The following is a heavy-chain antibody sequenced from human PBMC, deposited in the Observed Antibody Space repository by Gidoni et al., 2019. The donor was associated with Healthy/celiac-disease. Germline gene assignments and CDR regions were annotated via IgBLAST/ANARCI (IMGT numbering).Heavy chain of an antibody. CDR2: ISGSGGNT. CDR3: AKNYTMIVYYFDY. Sequence: EVQLLASGGGLVQPGGSLRLSCAASGFTFSSYAMSWVRQAPGKGLEWVSAISGSGGNTYYADSVKGRFTISRDNSKNTLYLQMNSLRAEDTAVYYCAKNYTMIVYYFDYWGQGTLVTVSS. J-gene: IGHJ4*02. V-gene: IGHV3-23*01. D-gene: IGHD3-22*01. CDR1: GFTFSSYA.